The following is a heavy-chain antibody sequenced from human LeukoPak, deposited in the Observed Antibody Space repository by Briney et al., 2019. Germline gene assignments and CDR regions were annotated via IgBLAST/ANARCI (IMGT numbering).Heavy chain of an antibody. J-gene: IGHJ4*02. Sequence: GGSLRLSCAASRLTLRSYDMSWVRQAPGKGLEGVAATSGSGVNSYYADYVRGRFTISRDNSQNTLYLQMDSLRAEDTALSYCAKEYSGYDFDYWGQGTLVTVSS. V-gene: IGHV3-23*01. CDR3: AKEYSGYDFDY. D-gene: IGHD5-12*01. CDR1: RLTLRSYD. CDR2: TSGSGVNS.